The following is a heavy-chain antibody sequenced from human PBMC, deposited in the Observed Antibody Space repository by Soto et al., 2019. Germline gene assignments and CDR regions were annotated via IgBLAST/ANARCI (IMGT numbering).Heavy chain of an antibody. CDR3: TTSQMGEYFDN. Sequence: QVFLEESGPGVVKPSGTLSVTCAVSGDSITSTHWWSWVRQPPGKGLELIGEIYHSGSINYSLSLKSRAVISADRSKNEFSLSLNSVTAADTAVYYCTTSQMGEYFDNWCQGTLVTVSS. CDR1: GDSITSTHW. D-gene: IGHD1-26*01. J-gene: IGHJ4*02. V-gene: IGHV4-4*02. CDR2: IYHSGSI.